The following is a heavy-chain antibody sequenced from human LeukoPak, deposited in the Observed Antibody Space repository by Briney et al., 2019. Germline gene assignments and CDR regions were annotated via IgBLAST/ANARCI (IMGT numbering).Heavy chain of an antibody. J-gene: IGHJ3*02. CDR2: ISAYDGNT. V-gene: IGHV1-18*01. CDR3: ARGVGSAFDI. CDR1: GYSFTSSG. D-gene: IGHD2-15*01. Sequence: ASVKVSCKASGYSFTSSGISWVRQAPGQGFQWMGWISAYDGNTDYEQKFQGRVTMTTDTSTGTAYMELRSLRFEDTAVYYCARGVGSAFDIWGQGTMVTVSS.